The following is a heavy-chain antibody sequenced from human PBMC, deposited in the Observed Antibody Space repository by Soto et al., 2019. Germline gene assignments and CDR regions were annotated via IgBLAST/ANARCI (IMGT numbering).Heavy chain of an antibody. CDR1: GGYLSGSY. J-gene: IGHJ4*02. CDR2: VYYTGST. Sequence: PSETLSLTCSVSGGYLSGSYWNWIRQSPGKGLEWLGYVYYTGSTNYSPSLRSRVSISVDTSKNEFSLRLSSVTAADTAVCFCARSVAVPGAHIDYWGQGTQVTVSS. D-gene: IGHD6-19*01. V-gene: IGHV4-59*01. CDR3: ARSVAVPGAHIDY.